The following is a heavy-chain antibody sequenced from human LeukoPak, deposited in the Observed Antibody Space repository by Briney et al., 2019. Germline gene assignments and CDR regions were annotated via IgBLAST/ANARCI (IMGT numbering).Heavy chain of an antibody. CDR2: ISAYNGDT. CDR3: ARDCFGSTNCYIDY. D-gene: IGHD2-2*02. Sequence: ASVKVSCKASGYTFTSYGISWVRQAPGQGLEWMGWISAYNGDTDYVQKLQGRVTMTTDTSTSTAYMELRSLRSDDTAVYYCARDCFGSTNCYIDYWGQGTLVTVSS. V-gene: IGHV1-18*01. J-gene: IGHJ4*02. CDR1: GYTFTSYG.